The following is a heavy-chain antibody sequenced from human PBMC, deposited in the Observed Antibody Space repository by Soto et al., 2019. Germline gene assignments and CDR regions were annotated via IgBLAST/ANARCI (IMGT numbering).Heavy chain of an antibody. CDR3: ARGQSEVRD. J-gene: IGHJ4*02. CDR2: IIPILGIA. CDR1: GYTFTSYG. V-gene: IGHV1-69*04. Sequence: SVKVSCKASGYTFTSYGISWVRQAPGQGLEWMGRIIPILGIANYAQKFQGRVTITADRSTSTAYMELSSLRSEDTAVYYCARGQSEVRDWGQGTLVTVSS. D-gene: IGHD3-10*01.